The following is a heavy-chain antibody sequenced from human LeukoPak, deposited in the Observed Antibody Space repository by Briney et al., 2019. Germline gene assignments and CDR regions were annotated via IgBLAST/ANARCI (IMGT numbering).Heavy chain of an antibody. Sequence: SVKVSCKASGGTFSSYAISWVRQAPGQGLEWMGGIIPIFGTANYAQKFQGRVTITADESTSTAYMELSSLRSADTAVYYCARGRSSSSWPLNAFDIWGQGTMVTVSS. CDR2: IIPIFGTA. CDR3: ARGRSSSSWPLNAFDI. CDR1: GGTFSSYA. J-gene: IGHJ3*02. V-gene: IGHV1-69*13. D-gene: IGHD6-13*01.